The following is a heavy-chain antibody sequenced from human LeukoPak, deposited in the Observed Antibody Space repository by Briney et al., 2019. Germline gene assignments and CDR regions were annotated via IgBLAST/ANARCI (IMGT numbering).Heavy chain of an antibody. CDR1: GFTVSGNY. Sequence: GGSLRVPCAASGFTVSGNYMSWVRQAPGEGMESVSVIYSGGSTYYADSVKGRFTISRDNSKNTLYLQMNRLRAEDTAVYFCARGSDSSRWNWFDPWGQGTLVTVSS. J-gene: IGHJ5*02. CDR2: IYSGGST. D-gene: IGHD3-22*01. V-gene: IGHV3-53*01. CDR3: ARGSDSSRWNWFDP.